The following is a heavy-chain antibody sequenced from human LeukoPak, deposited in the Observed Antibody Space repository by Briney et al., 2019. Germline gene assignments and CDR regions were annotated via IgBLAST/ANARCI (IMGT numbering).Heavy chain of an antibody. CDR1: GFTVSSDY. D-gene: IGHD1-14*01. V-gene: IGHV3-53*04. CDR3: ARSIHDNRFFHL. CDR2: IHRGGNT. J-gene: IGHJ2*01. Sequence: PGGSLRLSCAASGFTVSSDYMAWVRQAPGKGLEWVSIIHRGGNTNYADSVKGRFTISRHNSKNTVCFEMDSMRTEDKAVVNWARSIHDNRFFHLWGRGTLVTVSS.